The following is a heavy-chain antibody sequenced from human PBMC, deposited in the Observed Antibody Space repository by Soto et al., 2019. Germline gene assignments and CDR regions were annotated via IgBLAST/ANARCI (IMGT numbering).Heavy chain of an antibody. D-gene: IGHD2-15*01. CDR1: GFTFSSYA. Sequence: EVQLLESGGGLARPGGALRLCCTASGFTFSSYAMTWVRQAPGKGLAWVSGISGSGGTTHYTDAVKGRFTVSRDNSNNTVCLQMNSLRVEDTAVYYCARGQGIVMFPVPVGIVNRPKPTGFDYWGRGTLVTVST. J-gene: IGHJ4*02. CDR2: ISGSGGTT. CDR3: ARGQGIVMFPVPVGIVNRPKPTGFDY. V-gene: IGHV3-23*01.